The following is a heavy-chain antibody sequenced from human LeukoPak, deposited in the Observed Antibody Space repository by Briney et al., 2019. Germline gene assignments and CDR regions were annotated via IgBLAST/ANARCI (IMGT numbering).Heavy chain of an antibody. V-gene: IGHV1-18*01. CDR2: INAYNGNT. D-gene: IGHD6-13*01. CDR1: GCTFTPYI. Sequence: ASVKVSCKASGCTFTPYIINWVRQAAGQEVEWLGWINAYNGNTNYAQKLQGRVTMTTDTSTSTAYMELRSLRSDDTAVYYCASVRYSSSWYGAFDIWGQGTMVTVSS. CDR3: ASVRYSSSWYGAFDI. J-gene: IGHJ3*02.